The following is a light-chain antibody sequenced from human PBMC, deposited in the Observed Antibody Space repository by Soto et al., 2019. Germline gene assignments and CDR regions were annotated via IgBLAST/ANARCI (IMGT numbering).Light chain of an antibody. Sequence: QSALTQPASVSGSPGQSITISCTGTTSDVGGYNYASWYQQHPGKVPKLLIHEVSNRPSGVSNRFSGSKSGNTASLTISGLQAEDEADYYCLSKTSSISYVFGTGTKVTV. J-gene: IGLJ1*01. V-gene: IGLV2-14*01. CDR2: EVS. CDR1: TSDVGGYNY. CDR3: LSKTSSISYV.